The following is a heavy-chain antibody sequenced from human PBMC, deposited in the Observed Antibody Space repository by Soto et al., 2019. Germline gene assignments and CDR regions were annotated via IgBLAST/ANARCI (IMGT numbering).Heavy chain of an antibody. D-gene: IGHD3-10*01. Sequence: ESLILSCAASGFTASSNYMSWFLQAPGKGLEWVSVIYSGGSTYYADSVKGRFTISRHNSKNTLYLQMNSLRAEDTAVYYCARDGVGSPNYYYCMDGWGKGTTVTVSS. CDR3: ARDGVGSPNYYYCMDG. CDR1: GFTASSNY. CDR2: IYSGGST. J-gene: IGHJ6*03. V-gene: IGHV3-53*04.